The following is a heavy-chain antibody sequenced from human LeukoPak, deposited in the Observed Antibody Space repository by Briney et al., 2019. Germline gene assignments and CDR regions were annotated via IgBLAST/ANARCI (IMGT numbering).Heavy chain of an antibody. CDR1: GGSISSSSYY. V-gene: IGHV4-39*01. D-gene: IGHD6-13*01. CDR2: IYYSGST. CDR3: ARSSSSQYYYYYYMDV. Sequence: SETLSLTCTVSGGSISSSSYYWGWIRQLPGKGLEWIGSIYYSGSTYYNPSLKSRVTISVDTSKNQFSLKLSSVTAADTAAYYCARSSSSQYYYYYYMDVWGKGTTVTISS. J-gene: IGHJ6*03.